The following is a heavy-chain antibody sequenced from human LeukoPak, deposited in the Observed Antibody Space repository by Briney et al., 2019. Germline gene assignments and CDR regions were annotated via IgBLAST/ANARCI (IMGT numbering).Heavy chain of an antibody. J-gene: IGHJ5*02. CDR1: GGSINSDDYS. CDR3: ARAHRCTGGTCFNWFDP. Sequence: SETLSLTCAVSGGSINSDDYSWSWIRQPPGKGLEWIGYMYHSGSAYYNPSLESRVTISVDGSNNQFSLRLNSVTAADTAVYYCARAHRCTGGTCFNWFDPWGQGTLVIVSS. CDR2: MYHSGSA. V-gene: IGHV4-30-2*01. D-gene: IGHD2-15*01.